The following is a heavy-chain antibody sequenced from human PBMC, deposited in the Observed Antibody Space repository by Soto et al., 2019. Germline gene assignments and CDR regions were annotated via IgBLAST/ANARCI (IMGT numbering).Heavy chain of an antibody. V-gene: IGHV3-11*01. D-gene: IGHD5-12*01. J-gene: IGHJ6*02. CDR1: GFTFSDYY. Sequence: PGGSLRLSCAASGFTFSDYYMSWIRQAPGKGLEWVSYISSSGSTIYYADYVKGRFTISRDNAKNSLYLQMNSLRAEDTALYYCARGRGLRRDGYNSDYYGMDVWGQGTTVTVSS. CDR3: ARGRGLRRDGYNSDYYGMDV. CDR2: ISSSGSTI.